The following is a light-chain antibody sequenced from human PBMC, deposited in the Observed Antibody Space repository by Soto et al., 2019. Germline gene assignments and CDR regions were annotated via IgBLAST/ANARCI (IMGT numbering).Light chain of an antibody. Sequence: QSALTQPRSVSGSPGQSVTISCTGTSSDVGGYNYVSWYQQHPGKAPKLIIYDVSKRPSGVPDRFSGPKSGNTASLTISGPQAEDGAGYFCRSIAGHFTSVFGGGTKLTVL. CDR1: SSDVGGYNY. V-gene: IGLV2-11*01. CDR3: RSIAGHFTSV. J-gene: IGLJ3*02. CDR2: DVS.